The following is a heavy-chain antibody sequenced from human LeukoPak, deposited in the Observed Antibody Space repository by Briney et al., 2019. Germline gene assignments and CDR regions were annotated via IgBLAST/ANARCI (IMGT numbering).Heavy chain of an antibody. CDR2: INAGNGNT. CDR3: ATTYYYDSSGYYTSPGSFDY. J-gene: IGHJ4*02. Sequence: ASVKVSCKASGYTFTSYAMHWVRQAPGQRLEWMGWINAGNGNTKYSQKFQGRVTITRDTSASTAYMELSSLRSEDTAVYYCATTYYYDSSGYYTSPGSFDYWGQGTLVTVSS. V-gene: IGHV1-3*01. CDR1: GYTFTSYA. D-gene: IGHD3-22*01.